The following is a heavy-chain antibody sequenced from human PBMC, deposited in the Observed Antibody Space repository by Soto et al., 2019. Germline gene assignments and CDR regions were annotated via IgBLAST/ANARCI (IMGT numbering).Heavy chain of an antibody. Sequence: SETLSLTCTVSGGSISSYYWSWIRQPPGKGLEWIGYIYYSGSTNYNPSLKSRVTISVDTSKNQFSLKLSSVTAADTAVYYCARRGSIVVPAADNWFDPWGQGTLVTVSS. J-gene: IGHJ5*02. D-gene: IGHD2-2*01. CDR3: ARRGSIVVPAADNWFDP. V-gene: IGHV4-59*08. CDR2: IYYSGST. CDR1: GGSISSYY.